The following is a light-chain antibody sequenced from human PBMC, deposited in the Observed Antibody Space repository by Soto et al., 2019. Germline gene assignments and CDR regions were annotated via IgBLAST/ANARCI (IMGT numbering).Light chain of an antibody. CDR2: GAS. V-gene: IGKV3-20*01. CDR1: QSVSSSY. J-gene: IGKJ2*01. CDR3: QQYGESPSYT. Sequence: EIVLTQSPGTLSLSPGERATLSCRASQSVSSSYLAWYQQKPGQAPRLLIYGASSRATGIPDRLSGSGSGNDLNLTIRRLEPGDGAVYYCQQYGESPSYTFRRRTKLEIQ.